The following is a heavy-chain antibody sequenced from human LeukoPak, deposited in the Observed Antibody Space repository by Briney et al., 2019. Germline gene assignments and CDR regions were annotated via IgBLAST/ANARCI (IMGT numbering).Heavy chain of an antibody. V-gene: IGHV1-58*01. CDR2: IVVGSGNT. Sequence: SVKVSCKASGFTFTSSAVQWVRQARGHRLEWIGWIVVGSGNTNYAQKFQERVTITRDMSTSTAYMELSSLRSEDTAVYYCAAQRITMVRGAPSFDYWGQETLVTVSS. D-gene: IGHD3-10*01. CDR3: AAQRITMVRGAPSFDY. J-gene: IGHJ4*02. CDR1: GFTFTSSA.